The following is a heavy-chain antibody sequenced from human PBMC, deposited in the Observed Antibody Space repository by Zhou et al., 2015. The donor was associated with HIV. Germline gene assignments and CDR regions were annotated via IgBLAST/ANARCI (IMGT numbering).Heavy chain of an antibody. CDR3: GKDPRRYGAGTYYMKL. CDR2: INPDSGDT. D-gene: IGHD3-10*01. V-gene: IGHV1-2*02. Sequence: QMQLVQSGAEVKKPGASVKVSCKAFGYTFSGYHIHWVRQAPGQGLEWMGWINPDSGDTNYAQKFQARVSLTRDTSINTAFMELSGLTSDDTAVYFCGKDPRRYGAGTYYMKLWGQGTTVIV. J-gene: IGHJ6*02. CDR1: GYTFSGYH.